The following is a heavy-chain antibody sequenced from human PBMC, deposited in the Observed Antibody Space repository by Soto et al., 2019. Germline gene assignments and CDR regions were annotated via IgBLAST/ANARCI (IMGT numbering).Heavy chain of an antibody. Sequence: EVQLVETGGGLIQPGGSLRLSCAASGFTVSSNYMSWVRQAPGKGLEWVSVIYSGGSTYYADSVKGRFNISRDNSKNTLYLQMNSLRAEDTAVYYCARDRYYGSGSYYTARGYYGMDVWGQGTTVTVSS. D-gene: IGHD3-10*01. CDR2: IYSGGST. CDR3: ARDRYYGSGSYYTARGYYGMDV. J-gene: IGHJ6*02. V-gene: IGHV3-53*02. CDR1: GFTVSSNY.